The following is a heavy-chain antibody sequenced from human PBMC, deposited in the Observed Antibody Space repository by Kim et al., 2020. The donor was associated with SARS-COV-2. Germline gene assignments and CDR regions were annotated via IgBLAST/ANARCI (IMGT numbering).Heavy chain of an antibody. Sequence: ASVKVSCKASGYTFTGYYMHWVRQAPGQGLEWMGWINPNSGGTNYAQKFQGWVTMTRDTSISTAYMELSRLRSDDTAVYYCARGGYYYDSSGHAFDIWGQGTMVTVSS. J-gene: IGHJ3*02. V-gene: IGHV1-2*04. CDR3: ARGGYYYDSSGHAFDI. CDR2: INPNSGGT. D-gene: IGHD3-22*01. CDR1: GYTFTGYY.